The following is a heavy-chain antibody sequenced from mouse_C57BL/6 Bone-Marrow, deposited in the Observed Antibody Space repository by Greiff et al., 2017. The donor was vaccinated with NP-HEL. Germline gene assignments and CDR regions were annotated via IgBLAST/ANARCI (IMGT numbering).Heavy chain of an antibody. D-gene: IGHD1-1*01. Sequence: QVQLQQPGAELVKPGASVKLSCKASGYTFTSYWMQWVKQRPGQGLEWIGEIDPSDSYTNYNQKFKGKATLTVDTSSSTAYMQLSSLTSEDSAVYDCARVLYGSSLSFDYWGQGTTLTVSS. CDR1: GYTFTSYW. J-gene: IGHJ2*01. CDR3: ARVLYGSSLSFDY. V-gene: IGHV1-50*01. CDR2: IDPSDSYT.